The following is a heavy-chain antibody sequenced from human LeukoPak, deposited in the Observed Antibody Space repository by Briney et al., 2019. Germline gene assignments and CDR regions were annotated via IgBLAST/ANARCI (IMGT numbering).Heavy chain of an antibody. V-gene: IGHV3-66*01. CDR1: GFTISSNY. CDR3: ARDGGYSGYDYVDY. J-gene: IGHJ4*02. D-gene: IGHD5-12*01. CDR2: IYSGGST. Sequence: GGSLRLSCAASGFTISSNYMSWVRQAPGKGLEWVSVIYSGGSTYYADPVKGRFTISRDNSKNTLYLQMNSLRAEDTAVYYCARDGGYSGYDYVDYWGQGTLVTVSS.